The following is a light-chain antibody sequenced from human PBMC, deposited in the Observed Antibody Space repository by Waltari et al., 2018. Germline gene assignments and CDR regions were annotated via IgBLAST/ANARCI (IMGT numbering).Light chain of an antibody. CDR3: QSADISSSERV. CDR2: KDT. Sequence: SHDLLQPTSVSVSPRQTPRTTSSAQALPQQYATWFQKKPGQAPVLVIYKDTERPSGIPERFSGSSSGTTVTVTISGVQADDEADYYCQSADISSSERVFGGGTKLSVL. CDR1: ALPQQY. J-gene: IGLJ3*02. V-gene: IGLV3-25*03.